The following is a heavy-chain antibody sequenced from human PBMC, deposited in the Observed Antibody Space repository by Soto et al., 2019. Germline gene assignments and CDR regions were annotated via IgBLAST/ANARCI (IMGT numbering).Heavy chain of an antibody. J-gene: IGHJ4*02. V-gene: IGHV3-33*01. D-gene: IGHD3-22*01. CDR2: IWYDGSNK. Sequence: QVQLVESGGGVVQPGRSLRLSCAASGFTFSGYGMHWVRQAPGKGLEWVAVIWYDGSNKYYADSVKGRFTISRDNSKNTLYLQMNSLRAEDTAVYYCARGRVAYYYDSSGFDYWGQGTLVTVSS. CDR3: ARGRVAYYYDSSGFDY. CDR1: GFTFSGYG.